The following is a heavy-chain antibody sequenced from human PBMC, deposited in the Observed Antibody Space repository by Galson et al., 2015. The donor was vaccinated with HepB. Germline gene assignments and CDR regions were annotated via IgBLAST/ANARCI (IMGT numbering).Heavy chain of an antibody. CDR2: IFYSGNT. J-gene: IGHJ6*02. CDR3: ARHPNYGSGTYFGGMDV. V-gene: IGHV4-39*01. Sequence: CTVSGGSISSSSYYWGWVRQPPGQGLEWIGSIFYSGNTYYNPPLKSRVTISVDRSKNQFSLKLSSVTAADTAVYYCARHPNYGSGTYFGGMDVWGQGTTVTVSS. CDR1: GGSISSSSYY. D-gene: IGHD3-10*01.